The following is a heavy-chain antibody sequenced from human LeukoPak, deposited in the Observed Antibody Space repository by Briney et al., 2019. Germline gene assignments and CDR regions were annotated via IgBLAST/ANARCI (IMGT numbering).Heavy chain of an antibody. CDR2: INTDASST. V-gene: IGHV3-74*01. CDR1: GFTFSSYW. CDR3: ARDPMGATTY. D-gene: IGHD1-26*01. J-gene: IGHJ4*02. Sequence: GGSLRLSCAASGFTFSSYWMHWVRHAPGKGLVWVSRINTDASSTSYAGSVKGRFTISRDNAKNTLYLQMNSLRADDTAVYYCARDPMGATTYWGQGTLVTVSS.